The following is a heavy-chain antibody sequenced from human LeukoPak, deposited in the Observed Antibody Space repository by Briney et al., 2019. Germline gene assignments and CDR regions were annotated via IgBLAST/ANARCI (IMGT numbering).Heavy chain of an antibody. CDR3: ARSQFDY. CDR1: GFAFSSYW. J-gene: IGHJ4*02. V-gene: IGHV3-74*01. CDR2: ISGDGSTT. Sequence: GGSLRLSCATSGFAFSSYWMLWVRQVPGKGLVWVSRISGDGSTTTYADSVKGRFTISRDNTNNILYLQMNSLRAEDTAIYYCARSQFDYWGEGVLVTVTS.